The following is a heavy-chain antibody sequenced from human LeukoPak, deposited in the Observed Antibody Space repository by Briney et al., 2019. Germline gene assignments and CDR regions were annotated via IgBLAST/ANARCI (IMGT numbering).Heavy chain of an antibody. CDR2: ISNDATKK. V-gene: IGHV3-30*18. D-gene: IGHD4-17*01. Sequence: PGRSLRLSCAASGFTFSTYAMHWVRQAPGKGLGWVAVISNDATKKYCADSVKGRSTISRDNSENTLYLQMNSLRAEDTAVYYCAKDMNTVTTTFDYWGQGTLVTVSS. CDR3: AKDMNTVTTTFDY. CDR1: GFTFSTYA. J-gene: IGHJ4*02.